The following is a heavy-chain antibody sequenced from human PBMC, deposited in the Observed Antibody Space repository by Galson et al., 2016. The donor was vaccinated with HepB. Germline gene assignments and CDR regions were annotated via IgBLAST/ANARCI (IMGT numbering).Heavy chain of an antibody. CDR3: AREGYCSGGSCSWGVVFDY. J-gene: IGHJ4*02. CDR1: GFSVSSNY. CDR2: MYSDGTT. D-gene: IGHD2-15*01. V-gene: IGHV3-53*01. Sequence: SLRLSCAASGFSVSSNYMSWVRQAPGTGLEWVSVMYSDGTTYYADSVKGRFSISRDNSKNTLYLQMNSLRAEDTAVYYCAREGYCSGGSCSWGVVFDYWGQGALVTVSS.